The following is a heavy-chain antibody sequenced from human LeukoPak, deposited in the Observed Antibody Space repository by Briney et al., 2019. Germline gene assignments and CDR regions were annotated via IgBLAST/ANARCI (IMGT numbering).Heavy chain of an antibody. D-gene: IGHD1-1*01. CDR1: GFTFSSYA. J-gene: IGHJ4*02. Sequence: GGSLRLSCAASGFTFSSYAMSWVRQAPGKWLDWVSASSGSGGSTYYAYSVKCRFTVSRDNSTNTLYLQMNSLRADDTAVYYCVKVEGIYYFDFWGQGTLVNVSS. V-gene: IGHV3-23*01. CDR3: VKVEGIYYFDF. CDR2: SSGSGGST.